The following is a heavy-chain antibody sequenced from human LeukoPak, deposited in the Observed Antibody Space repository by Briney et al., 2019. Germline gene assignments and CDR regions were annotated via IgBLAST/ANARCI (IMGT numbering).Heavy chain of an antibody. Sequence: GGSLRLSCAASGFTFSSYDMHWVRQATGKGLEWVSAIGTAGDTYYPGSVKGRFTISSENAKNSLYLQMNSLRAGDTAVYYCARGLGFYDSSGYYYVKAFDIWGQGTMVTVSS. CDR3: ARGLGFYDSSGYYYVKAFDI. CDR2: IGTAGDT. CDR1: GFTFSSYD. D-gene: IGHD3-22*01. V-gene: IGHV3-13*01. J-gene: IGHJ3*02.